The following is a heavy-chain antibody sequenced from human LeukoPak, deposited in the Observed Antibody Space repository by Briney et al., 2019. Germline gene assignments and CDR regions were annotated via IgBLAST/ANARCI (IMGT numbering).Heavy chain of an antibody. J-gene: IGHJ6*04. D-gene: IGHD3-3*01. CDR2: MNPNSGNT. Sequence: ASVKVSCKASGYTFTSYDINWVRQAPGQGLEWMGWMNPNSGNTGYAQKFQGRVTMTRNTSISTAYMELSSLRSEDTAVYYCASRTSYYDFWSGYYQHYYGMDVWGKGTTVTVSS. CDR1: GYTFTSYD. V-gene: IGHV1-8*01. CDR3: ASRTSYYDFWSGYYQHYYGMDV.